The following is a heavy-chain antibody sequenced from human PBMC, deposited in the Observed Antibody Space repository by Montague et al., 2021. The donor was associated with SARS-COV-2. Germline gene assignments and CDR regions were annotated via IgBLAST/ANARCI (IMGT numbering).Heavy chain of an antibody. CDR3: TSGEGNYGWRYYFDY. V-gene: IGHV4-59*01. CDR2: VDKSDNT. D-gene: IGHD3-10*01. Sequence: SETLSLTCTVSGDSIRTNYRSWIRQPPGKGLEWIGYVDKSDNTDYNPSLKSRVTISLDTSKKQFSLKLNSVTSADTAVYYCTSGEGNYGWRYYFDYWGQGTLVTVSS. J-gene: IGHJ4*02. CDR1: GDSIRTNY.